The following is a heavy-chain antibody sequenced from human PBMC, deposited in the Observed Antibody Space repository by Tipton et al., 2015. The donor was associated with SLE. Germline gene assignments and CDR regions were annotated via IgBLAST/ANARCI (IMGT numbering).Heavy chain of an antibody. CDR3: AREWPVGYCSSTSCPAAPYFDY. V-gene: IGHV3-30*02. J-gene: IGHJ4*02. CDR1: GFTFSSYG. CDR2: IRYDGSNK. D-gene: IGHD2-2*03. Sequence: SLRLSCAASGFTFSSYGMHWVRQAPGKGLEWVAFIRYDGSNKYYADSVKGRFTISRDNSKNTLYLQMNSLRAEDTAVYYCAREWPVGYCSSTSCPAAPYFDYWGQGTLVTVSS.